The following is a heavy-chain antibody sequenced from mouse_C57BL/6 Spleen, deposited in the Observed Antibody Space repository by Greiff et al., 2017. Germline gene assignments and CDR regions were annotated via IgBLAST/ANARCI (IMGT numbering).Heavy chain of an antibody. Sequence: QVTLQESGPGILQSSQTLSLTCSFSGFSLSTSGMGVSWIRQPSGKGLEWLAHIYWDDDTRYNPSLTSRLTISKNTSRNPVFLKITSVDTADTATYYCARKVPYDYDGYYYAMDYGGQGTSVTVSS. D-gene: IGHD2-4*01. CDR1: GFSLSTSGMG. CDR3: ARKVPYDYDGYYYAMDY. CDR2: IYWDDDT. J-gene: IGHJ4*01. V-gene: IGHV8-12*01.